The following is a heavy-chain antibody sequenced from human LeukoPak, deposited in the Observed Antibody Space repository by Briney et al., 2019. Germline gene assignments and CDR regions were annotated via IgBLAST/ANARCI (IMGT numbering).Heavy chain of an antibody. CDR3: ATPAAGPGAEYSQY. CDR1: GFTFSSYG. J-gene: IGHJ1*01. CDR2: IRYDGSNK. V-gene: IGHV3-30*02. Sequence: GGSLRLSCAASGFTFSSYGMHWARQAPGKGLEWVAFIRYDGSNKYYADSVKGRFTTSRDNAKNSLDLQMNSLKAEDTAVYYCATPAAGPGAEYSQYWGQGTLVIVSS. D-gene: IGHD6-13*01.